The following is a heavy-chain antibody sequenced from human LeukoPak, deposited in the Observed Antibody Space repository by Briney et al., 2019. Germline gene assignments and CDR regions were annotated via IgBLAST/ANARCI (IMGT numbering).Heavy chain of an antibody. CDR3: AKNPFWSTDS. J-gene: IGHJ4*02. Sequence: GGSLRLSCAASGFDFSSNWMHWVRHAPGQGLVWVSRIKGDGISTNYADSVKGRFTISRDIAKNTLYLQMNSLRAEDTGVYYCAKNPFWSTDSGGGGTLFTVSS. V-gene: IGHV3-74*01. CDR2: IKGDGIST. D-gene: IGHD3-3*01. CDR1: GFDFSSNW.